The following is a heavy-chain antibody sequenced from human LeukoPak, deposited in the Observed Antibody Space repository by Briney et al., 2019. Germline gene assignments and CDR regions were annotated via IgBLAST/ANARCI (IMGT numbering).Heavy chain of an antibody. D-gene: IGHD3-3*01. J-gene: IGHJ3*02. CDR1: GGSISSSSYY. Sequence: SETLSLTCTVSGGSISSSSYYWGWIRQPPRKGLEWIGSIYYSGSTYYNPSLKSRVTISVDTSKNQFSLKLSSVTAADTAVYYCARGPYYDFWSGYPAFDIWGQGTMVTVSS. CDR2: IYYSGST. CDR3: ARGPYYDFWSGYPAFDI. V-gene: IGHV4-39*01.